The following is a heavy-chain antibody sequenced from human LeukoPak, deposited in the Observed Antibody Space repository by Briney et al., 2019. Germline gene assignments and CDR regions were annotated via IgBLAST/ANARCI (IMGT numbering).Heavy chain of an antibody. CDR3: ARVIAVAVLNFDN. Sequence: AETLSLTCTVSGGSVSSGSYYWSWIRQPPGKGLEWIGYIYYSGSTNYNPSLKSRVTISVDTSKNQFSLKLSSVTAADTAVYYCARVIAVAVLNFDNWGQGTLVTVSS. CDR2: IYYSGST. D-gene: IGHD6-19*01. CDR1: GGSVSSGSYY. V-gene: IGHV4-61*01. J-gene: IGHJ4*02.